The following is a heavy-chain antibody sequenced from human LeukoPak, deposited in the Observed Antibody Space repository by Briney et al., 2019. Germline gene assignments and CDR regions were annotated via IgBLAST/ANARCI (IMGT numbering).Heavy chain of an antibody. D-gene: IGHD6-13*01. V-gene: IGHV3-64D*06. CDR2: ISSNRGST. CDR3: VKDPYSSSRYLDY. J-gene: IGHJ4*02. Sequence: GGSLRLSCSASGFTFSSYAMHWVREAPGKGLEYVSAISSNRGSTYYADSVKGRFTISRDNSKHTLYLQMSSLRAEDTAVYYCVKDPYSSSRYLDYWGQGTLVTVSS. CDR1: GFTFSSYA.